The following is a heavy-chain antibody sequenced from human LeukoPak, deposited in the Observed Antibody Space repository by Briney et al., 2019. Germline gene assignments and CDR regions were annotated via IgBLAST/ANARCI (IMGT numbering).Heavy chain of an antibody. Sequence: GASVKVSCKASGYTFTSYGISWVRQAPGQGLEWMGWISAYNGNTNYAQKLQGRVTMATDTSSSTAYMELRSLRSDDTAVYYCARDPLYYYDSSGYYSPYYYYYMDVWGKGTTVTVSS. CDR1: GYTFTSYG. J-gene: IGHJ6*03. V-gene: IGHV1-18*01. CDR3: ARDPLYYYDSSGYYSPYYYYYMDV. D-gene: IGHD3-22*01. CDR2: ISAYNGNT.